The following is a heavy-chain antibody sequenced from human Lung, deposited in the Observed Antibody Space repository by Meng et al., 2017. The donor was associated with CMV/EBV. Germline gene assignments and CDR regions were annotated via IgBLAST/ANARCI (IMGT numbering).Heavy chain of an antibody. CDR1: GFNFNIYE. CDR3: ARGEAAQDFDS. CDR2: ISMSGSTI. J-gene: IGHJ4*02. D-gene: IGHD6-25*01. V-gene: IGHV3-48*03. Sequence: GGSXRLXCAASGFNFNIYEMSWVRQAPGKGLEWVSYISMSGSTIYYADAVKGRFTISRDNAKNSLYLQMNSLRVEDTALYYCARGEAAQDFDSWGQGTLVTVSS.